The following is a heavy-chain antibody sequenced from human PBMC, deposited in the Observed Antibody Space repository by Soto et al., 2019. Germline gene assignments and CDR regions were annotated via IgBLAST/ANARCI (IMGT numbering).Heavy chain of an antibody. V-gene: IGHV3-43*01. CDR1: GFTFDDHT. CDR3: AKEKIRIFDY. CDR2: ITWDAGSA. Sequence: GGSLRLSCAGSGFTFDDHTMHWVRQAPGKGLEWVSLITWDAGSAFYADSVRGRFTISRDNSKNSLYLQMNSLRTEDSALYYCAKEKIRIFDYWCRGTPVNVSS. J-gene: IGHJ4*02.